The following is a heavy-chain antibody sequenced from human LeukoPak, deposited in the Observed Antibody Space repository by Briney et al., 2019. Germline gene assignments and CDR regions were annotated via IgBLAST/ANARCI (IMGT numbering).Heavy chain of an antibody. V-gene: IGHV4-59*13. Sequence: KPSETLSLTCTVSGGSISSCYWSWIRQPPGKGLERSGYIYYSGSTNYNPSLKSRVTISVDPSKHQFSLKLSSVTAADTAVYYCARDSYYYDSSGSVAFDPWGQGTLVTVSS. CDR1: GGSISSCY. D-gene: IGHD3-22*01. J-gene: IGHJ5*02. CDR2: IYYSGST. CDR3: ARDSYYYDSSGSVAFDP.